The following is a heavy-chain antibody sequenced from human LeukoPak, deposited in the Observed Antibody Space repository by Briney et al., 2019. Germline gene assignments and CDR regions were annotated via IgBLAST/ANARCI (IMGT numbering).Heavy chain of an antibody. D-gene: IGHD3-3*01. CDR2: IIPILGIA. Sequence: SVKVSCKASGGTFSSYAIRWVRQAPGQGLEWMGRIIPILGIANYAQKFQGRVTITADKSTSTAYMELSSLRSEDAAVYYCAREEITIFGVVPSYYFDYWGKGTLVTVSS. CDR3: AREEITIFGVVPSYYFDY. J-gene: IGHJ4*02. V-gene: IGHV1-69*04. CDR1: GGTFSSYA.